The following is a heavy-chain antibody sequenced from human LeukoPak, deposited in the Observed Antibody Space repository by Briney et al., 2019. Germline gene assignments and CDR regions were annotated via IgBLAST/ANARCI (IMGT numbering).Heavy chain of an antibody. V-gene: IGHV1-8*01. Sequence: EASVKVSCKASGYTFTSYDINWVRQATGQGLEWMGWMNPNSGNTGYAQKFQGRLTMTRNTSISTAYMELSSLRSEDTAVYYCARQVEGVVPASALYYYGMDVWGQGTTVTVSS. J-gene: IGHJ6*02. CDR1: GYTFTSYD. D-gene: IGHD2-2*01. CDR2: MNPNSGNT. CDR3: ARQVEGVVPASALYYYGMDV.